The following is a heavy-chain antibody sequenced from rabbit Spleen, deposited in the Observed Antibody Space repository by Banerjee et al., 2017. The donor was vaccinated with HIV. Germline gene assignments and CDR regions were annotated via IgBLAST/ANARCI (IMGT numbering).Heavy chain of an antibody. Sequence: QSLEESGGDLVKPGASLTLTCTASGFSFSSSDYICWVRQAPGKGLEWISCIAGSSSGFTYSATWATGRFTISKTSSTTVTLQMTSLTVADTATYFCARDTGTSFSSYGMDLWGPGHPGHRL. CDR1: GFSFSSSDY. D-gene: IGHD7-1*01. V-gene: IGHV1S40*01. J-gene: IGHJ6*01. CDR2: IAGSSSGFT. CDR3: ARDTGTSFSSYGMDL.